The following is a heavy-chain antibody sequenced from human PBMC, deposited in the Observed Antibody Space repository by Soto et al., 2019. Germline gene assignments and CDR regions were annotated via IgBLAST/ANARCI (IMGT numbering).Heavy chain of an antibody. V-gene: IGHV3-9*01. CDR3: ARDDEGGSYCDLGY. D-gene: IGHD3-10*01. Sequence: PGGSLRLSCAASGFTFDDYAMHWVRQAPGKGLEWVSGISWNSGSIGYADSVKGRFTISRDNAKNSLYLQMNSLRTEDTAIYYCARDDEGGSYCDLGYWGQGTLVTVS. CDR1: GFTFDDYA. J-gene: IGHJ4*02. CDR2: ISWNSGSI.